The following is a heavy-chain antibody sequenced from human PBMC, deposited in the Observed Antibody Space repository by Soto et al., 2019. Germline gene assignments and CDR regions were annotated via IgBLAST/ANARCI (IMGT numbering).Heavy chain of an antibody. D-gene: IGHD5-18*01. Sequence: ASVKVSCKASGYTFTSYGISWVRHAPGQGLEWMGWISAYNGNTNYAQKLQGRVTMTTDTSTSTAYMELRSLRSDDTAVYYCARDARGYSYAKSWGQGTLVTVSS. CDR1: GYTFTSYG. CDR3: ARDARGYSYAKS. V-gene: IGHV1-18*04. CDR2: ISAYNGNT. J-gene: IGHJ4*02.